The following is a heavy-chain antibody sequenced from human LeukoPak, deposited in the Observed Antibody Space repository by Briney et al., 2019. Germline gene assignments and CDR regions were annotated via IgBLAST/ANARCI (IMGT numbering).Heavy chain of an antibody. CDR3: ARMGIAVAGTSLGWFDP. D-gene: IGHD6-19*01. CDR1: GGSISSYY. Sequence: PSETLSLTCTVSGGSISSYYWSWIRQPAGKGLEWIGRIYTSGSTNYNPSLKSRVTMSVDTSKNQFSLKLSSVTAADTAVYYCARMGIAVAGTSLGWFDPWGQGTLVTVSS. J-gene: IGHJ5*02. CDR2: IYTSGST. V-gene: IGHV4-4*07.